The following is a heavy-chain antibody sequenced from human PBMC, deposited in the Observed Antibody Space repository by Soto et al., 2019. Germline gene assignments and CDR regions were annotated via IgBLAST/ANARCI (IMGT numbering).Heavy chain of an antibody. CDR2: IYYRGST. CDR3: AREGGYGAYYDFWSGYYTSVGFDP. V-gene: IGHV4-59*01. CDR1: GGTISSYY. D-gene: IGHD3-3*01. J-gene: IGHJ5*02. Sequence: SETLSLTCTVSGGTISSYYWSWIRQPPGKGLEWIGYIYYRGSTNYNPSLKSRVTISVDTSKNQFSLQLSSVNAADTAVYYCAREGGYGAYYDFWSGYYTSVGFDPWGQGTLVTVSS.